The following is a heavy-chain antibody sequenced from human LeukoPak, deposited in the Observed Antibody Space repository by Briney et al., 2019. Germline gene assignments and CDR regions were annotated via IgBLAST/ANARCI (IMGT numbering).Heavy chain of an antibody. CDR2: LSSSGSAF. V-gene: IGHV3-11*04. CDR3: ARSARLMKGVVEVTALDD. Sequence: GGSLRLSCAASGFTFSNAWMSWVRQAPGKGLEWIAYLSSSGSAFSYADSVKGRFTIARDNAKNSVYLEMNSLRADDTAVYYCARSARLMKGVVEVTALDDWGQGTLVTVSS. CDR1: GFTFSNAW. J-gene: IGHJ4*02. D-gene: IGHD3-3*01.